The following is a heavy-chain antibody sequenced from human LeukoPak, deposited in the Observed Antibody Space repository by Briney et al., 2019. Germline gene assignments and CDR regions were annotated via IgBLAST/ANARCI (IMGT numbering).Heavy chain of an antibody. CDR2: ISGSGGST. Sequence: GGSLRLSCAASGFTFSSYAMSWVRQAPGKGLEWVSGISGSGGSTYYADSVKGRFTISRDNSKNTLYLQMNSLRAEDTAVYYCAKPRSDYYYSAFDYWGQGTLVTISS. V-gene: IGHV3-23*01. J-gene: IGHJ4*02. CDR1: GFTFSSYA. CDR3: AKPRSDYYYSAFDY. D-gene: IGHD3-22*01.